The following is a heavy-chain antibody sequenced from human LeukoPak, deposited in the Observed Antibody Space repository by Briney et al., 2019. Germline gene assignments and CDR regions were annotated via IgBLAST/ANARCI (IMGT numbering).Heavy chain of an antibody. D-gene: IGHD6-6*01. CDR2: IIPILGIA. J-gene: IGHJ4*02. Sequence: GASVKVSCKASGGTFSSYAISWMRQAPGQGLEWMGRIIPILGIANYAQKFQGRVTITADKSTSTAYMELSSLRSEDTAVYYCAARITSIAARPIDYWGQGTLVTVSS. CDR3: AARITSIAARPIDY. CDR1: GGTFSSYA. V-gene: IGHV1-69*04.